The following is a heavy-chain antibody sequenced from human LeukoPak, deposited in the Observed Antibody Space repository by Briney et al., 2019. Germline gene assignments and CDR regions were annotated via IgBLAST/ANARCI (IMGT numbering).Heavy chain of an antibody. CDR1: GGSISSYY. D-gene: IGHD2-2*01. CDR3: ARESSSTTT. V-gene: IGHV4-59*12. Sequence: PSETLSLTCTVSGGSISSYYWSWIRQPPGKGLEWIGYTYYSGSTNYNPSLKSRVTISVDKSKNQFSLTLSSVTAADTAVYYCARESSSTTTWGQGTLVTVSS. CDR2: TYYSGST. J-gene: IGHJ5*02.